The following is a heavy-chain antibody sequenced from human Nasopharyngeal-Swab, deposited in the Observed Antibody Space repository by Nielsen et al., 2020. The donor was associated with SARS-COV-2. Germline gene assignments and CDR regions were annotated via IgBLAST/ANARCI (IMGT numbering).Heavy chain of an antibody. Sequence: VRQMPGKGLEWLAHFFSTGEPSYSSSLKRRLTVSEDTSKSQVVLTMTNMDPADTATYYCARKMYYFHAMDVWGQGTTVTVSS. CDR2: FFSTGEP. V-gene: IGHV2-26*01. CDR3: ARKMYYFHAMDV. J-gene: IGHJ6*02. D-gene: IGHD5-24*01.